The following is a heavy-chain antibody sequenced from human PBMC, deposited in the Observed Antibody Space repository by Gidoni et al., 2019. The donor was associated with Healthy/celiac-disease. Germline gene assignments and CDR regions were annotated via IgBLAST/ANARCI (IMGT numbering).Heavy chain of an antibody. Sequence: QVQLQESAPGLVKPSGTLSLTCAVSGGSISSSNWWSWVRQPPGKGLEWIGEIYHSGSTTYNPSLKSRVTISVDKSKNQFSVKLSSVTAADTAVYYCARVGYYHATEYFQHWGQGTLVTVSS. CDR3: ARVGYYHATEYFQH. CDR2: IYHSGST. CDR1: GGSISSSNW. J-gene: IGHJ1*01. D-gene: IGHD3-10*01. V-gene: IGHV4-4*02.